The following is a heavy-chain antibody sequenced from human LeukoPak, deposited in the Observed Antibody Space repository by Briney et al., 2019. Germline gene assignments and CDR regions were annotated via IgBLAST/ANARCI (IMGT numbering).Heavy chain of an antibody. CDR3: AKDNRGYFDF. Sequence: GGSLRLSCAASGFTFSSYSMNWVRQAPGKGLGWVSYISSSSSTIYYADSVKGRFTISRDNSKNTLYLQVSSLRTEDTAVYFCAKDNRGYFDFWGQGTLVTVSS. J-gene: IGHJ4*02. CDR1: GFTFSSYS. CDR2: ISSSSSTI. D-gene: IGHD3-16*01. V-gene: IGHV3-48*01.